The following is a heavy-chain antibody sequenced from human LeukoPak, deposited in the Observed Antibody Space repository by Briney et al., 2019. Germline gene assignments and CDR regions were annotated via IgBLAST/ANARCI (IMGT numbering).Heavy chain of an antibody. CDR3: ARAPYCSGGSCPPMGYFQH. D-gene: IGHD2-15*01. CDR2: IYYSGTT. Sequence: PSETLSLTCTVSGGSISSSAYYWSWIRQHPGKGLEWIGYIYYSGTTYYNPSLKSRVTLSVDTSKNQFSLKLSSVTAADTAVYYCARAPYCSGGSCPPMGYFQHWGQGTLVTVSS. V-gene: IGHV4-31*03. CDR1: GGSISSSAYY. J-gene: IGHJ1*01.